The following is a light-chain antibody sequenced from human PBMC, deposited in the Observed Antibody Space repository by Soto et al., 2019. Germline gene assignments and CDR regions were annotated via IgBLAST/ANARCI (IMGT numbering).Light chain of an antibody. Sequence: DIQMTQSPSSLSASVGDRVTITCRASQSISSYLNWYQQKPGKAPKLLIYAASSLQSGVPSRFSGRGSGTDFTLTISSLQPEDFATYYCQQSYRTPLTFGQGTRLQIK. CDR2: AAS. J-gene: IGKJ5*01. CDR1: QSISSY. V-gene: IGKV1-39*01. CDR3: QQSYRTPLT.